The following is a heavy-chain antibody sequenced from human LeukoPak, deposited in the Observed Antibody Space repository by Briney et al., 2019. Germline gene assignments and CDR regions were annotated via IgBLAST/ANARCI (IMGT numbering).Heavy chain of an antibody. V-gene: IGHV3-48*03. Sequence: GGSLSLSCAASGFTFTTYQMNWVRQAPGKGLEWVSYISTGGSTIYYADSVKGRFTISRDNAKNSLYLQMNSLRAEDTAVYYCARSPYGAYEAFDSWGQGTLVTVSS. CDR2: ISTGGSTI. CDR1: GFTFTTYQ. J-gene: IGHJ4*02. CDR3: ARSPYGAYEAFDS. D-gene: IGHD5-12*01.